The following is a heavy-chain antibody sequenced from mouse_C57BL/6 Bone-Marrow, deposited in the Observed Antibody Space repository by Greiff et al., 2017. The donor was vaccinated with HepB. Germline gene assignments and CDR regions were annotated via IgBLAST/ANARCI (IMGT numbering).Heavy chain of an antibody. V-gene: IGHV5-4*01. CDR2: ISDGGSYT. Sequence: EVKLLESGGGLVKPGGSLKLSCAASGFTFSSYAMSWVRQTPEKRLEWVATISDGGSYTYYPDNVKGRFTISRDNAKNNLYLQMSHLKSEDTAMYYCARDDDSYYYGSSYYFDYWGQGTTLTVSS. J-gene: IGHJ2*01. CDR3: ARDDDSYYYGSSYYFDY. D-gene: IGHD1-1*01. CDR1: GFTFSSYA.